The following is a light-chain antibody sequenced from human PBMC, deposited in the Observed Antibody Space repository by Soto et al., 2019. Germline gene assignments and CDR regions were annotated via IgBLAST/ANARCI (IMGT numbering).Light chain of an antibody. Sequence: DIQMTQSPSSVSASVGDTVTITCRASQDINSRLAWYRQKPGKAPKILIYAASSLQSGVPSRFSGSGSGTDFTLTISSLQPEDFATYYCQQTYSILFTFGGGTKVDIK. CDR2: AAS. CDR1: QDINSR. V-gene: IGKV1-12*01. J-gene: IGKJ4*01. CDR3: QQTYSILFT.